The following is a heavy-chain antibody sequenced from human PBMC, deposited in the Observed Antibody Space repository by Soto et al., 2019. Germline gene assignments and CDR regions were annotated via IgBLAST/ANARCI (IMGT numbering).Heavy chain of an antibody. J-gene: IGHJ4*02. CDR1: GYIFINYG. V-gene: IGHV1-18*01. Sequence: QVQLVQSGAEVEKPGASVKVSCKASGYIFINYGISWVRQAPGQGLEWMGWISVYNGDTNYVQKFQGRVTMTADTSTNTAYMELRSPRSDDTAVYYCARDGYGSAFDYWGQGTLVTVSS. CDR2: ISVYNGDT. D-gene: IGHD5-18*01. CDR3: ARDGYGSAFDY.